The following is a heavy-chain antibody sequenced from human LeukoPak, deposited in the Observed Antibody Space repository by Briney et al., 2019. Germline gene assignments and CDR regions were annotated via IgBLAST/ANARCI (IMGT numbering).Heavy chain of an antibody. V-gene: IGHV3-23*01. CDR3: AKTGVGSSWYRYYYYMDV. Sequence: GGSLRLSCAASGFTFSSYAMSWVRQAPGKGLEWVSAISGSGGSTYYADSVKGRFTISRDNSKNTLYLRMNSLRAEDTAVYYCAKTGVGSSWYRYYYYMDVWGKGTTVTVSS. CDR2: ISGSGGST. CDR1: GFTFSSYA. D-gene: IGHD6-13*01. J-gene: IGHJ6*03.